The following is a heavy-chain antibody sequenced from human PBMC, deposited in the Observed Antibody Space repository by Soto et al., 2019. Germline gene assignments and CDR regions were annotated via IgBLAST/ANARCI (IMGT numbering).Heavy chain of an antibody. Sequence: SGPTLVKPTQTLTLTCTVSGFSLSPQGTGVGWIRQPPGKALEWLALIYWDDVKRLSPYLRSRLSISKDTFKSQVVLTMTDMDPVDTATYYCARVFSSASGSYRYFAHWGQGSVVTVSS. CDR2: IYWDDVK. D-gene: IGHD3-16*02. CDR3: ARVFSSASGSYRYFAH. J-gene: IGHJ4*01. V-gene: IGHV2-5*02. CDR1: GFSLSPQGTG.